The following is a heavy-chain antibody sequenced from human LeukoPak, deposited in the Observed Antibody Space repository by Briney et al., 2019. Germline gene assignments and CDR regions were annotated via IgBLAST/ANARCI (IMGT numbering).Heavy chain of an antibody. Sequence: PGGSLRLSCAASGFTFSSYAMSWVRQAPGKGLEWVSAISGSGGSTYYADSVKGRFTISRDNSKNTLYLQMNSLRAEDTAAYYCAKDLGTMIVVVKGTDAFDIWGQGTMVTVSS. CDR1: GFTFSSYA. J-gene: IGHJ3*02. CDR3: AKDLGTMIVVVKGTDAFDI. D-gene: IGHD3-22*01. V-gene: IGHV3-23*01. CDR2: ISGSGGST.